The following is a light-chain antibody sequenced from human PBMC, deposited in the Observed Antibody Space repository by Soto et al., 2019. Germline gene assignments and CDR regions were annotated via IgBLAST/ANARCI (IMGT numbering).Light chain of an antibody. J-gene: IGKJ4*01. CDR3: QQYGSSPLT. CDR2: GAS. V-gene: IGKV3-20*01. Sequence: EIVLTQSPGTLSLSPGERATLSCRASQSVISTYLAWYQQKPGQAPRLLIYGASNRATGITDRFTGSGSGTDFTLTISRREAEDFAVYYCQQYGSSPLTFGGGTKVEIK. CDR1: QSVISTY.